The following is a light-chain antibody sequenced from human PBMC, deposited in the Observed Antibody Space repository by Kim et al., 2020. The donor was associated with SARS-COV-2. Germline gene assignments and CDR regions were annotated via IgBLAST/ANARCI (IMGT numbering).Light chain of an antibody. CDR1: SGHSIYA. CDR3: QTWGTGILVV. J-gene: IGLJ2*01. V-gene: IGLV4-69*01. Sequence: QPVLTQSPSASASLGASVKLTCTLSSGHSIYAIAWHQQQPEKGPRYLMKLNSDGSHSKGDRIPDRFSGSSSGAERYLTVSSLQSEDEADYYCQTWGTGILVVFGGGTQLTVL. CDR2: LNSDGSH.